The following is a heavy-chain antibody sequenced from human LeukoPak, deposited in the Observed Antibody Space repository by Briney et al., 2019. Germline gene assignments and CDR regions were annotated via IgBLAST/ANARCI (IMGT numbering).Heavy chain of an antibody. CDR3: ARQAGRYCSSTSCYTGGP. Sequence: SEALSLTCTVSGGSISSYYWSWIRQPPGKGLGWIGYIYYSGSTNYNPSLKSRVTISVDTSKNQFSLKLSSVTAADTAVYYCARQAGRYCSSTSCYTGGPWGQGTLVTVSS. V-gene: IGHV4-59*01. CDR2: IYYSGST. D-gene: IGHD2-2*02. CDR1: GGSISSYY. J-gene: IGHJ5*02.